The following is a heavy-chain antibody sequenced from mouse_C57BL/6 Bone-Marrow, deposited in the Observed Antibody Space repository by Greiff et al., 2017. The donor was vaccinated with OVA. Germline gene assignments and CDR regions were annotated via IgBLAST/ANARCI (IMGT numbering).Heavy chain of an antibody. Sequence: QVQLQQSGAELARPGASVKLSCKASGYTFTSYGISWVKQRTGQGLEWIGEIYPRSGNTYYNEKFKGKATLTADKSSSTAYMELRSLTSEDSAVYFCARKRGSQYYFDYWGQGTTLTVSS. CDR2: IYPRSGNT. CDR3: ARKRGSQYYFDY. J-gene: IGHJ2*01. D-gene: IGHD1-1*02. CDR1: GYTFTSYG. V-gene: IGHV1-81*01.